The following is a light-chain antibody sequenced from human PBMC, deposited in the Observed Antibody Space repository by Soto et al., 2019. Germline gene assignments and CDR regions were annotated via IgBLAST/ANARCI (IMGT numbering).Light chain of an antibody. CDR1: QSVSSSS. J-gene: IGKJ2*01. V-gene: IGKV3-20*01. CDR3: LQYSGSSYT. CDR2: DAS. Sequence: EIVLTQSPGTLSLSPGERATLSCRASQSVSSSSLAWYQQKRGQAPRLLIHDASSRATGIPDRFSGSGSGTDFTLTISRLEPEDFAVYYCLQYSGSSYTFGQGTRVEIK.